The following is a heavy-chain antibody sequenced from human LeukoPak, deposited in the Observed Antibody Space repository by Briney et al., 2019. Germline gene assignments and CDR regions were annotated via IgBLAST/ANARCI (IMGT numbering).Heavy chain of an antibody. D-gene: IGHD1-14*01. V-gene: IGHV3-21*06. CDR3: TRLAAAGSGRWAPDY. Sequence: PGGSLRLSCGASGFTFSSYSVNWVRQAPGKGLEWVSCISSSSSYIYYADSVKGRFTISRDNAKNSVYLQMSGLTTEDTAVYYCTRLAAAGSGRWAPDYWGQGTLVTVSS. J-gene: IGHJ4*02. CDR2: ISSSSSYI. CDR1: GFTFSSYS.